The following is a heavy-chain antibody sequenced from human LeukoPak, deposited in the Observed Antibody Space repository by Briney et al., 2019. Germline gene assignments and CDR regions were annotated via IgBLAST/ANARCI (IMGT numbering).Heavy chain of an antibody. D-gene: IGHD5-18*01. V-gene: IGHV4-59*01. J-gene: IGHJ4*02. Sequence: PSETLSLTCTVSGGSISSYYWSWIRQPPGKGLEWIGYIYYSGSTNYNPSLKSRVTISVDTSKNQFSLKLSSVTAAGTAVYYCARVDTAMALFDYWGQGTLVTVSS. CDR3: ARVDTAMALFDY. CDR2: IYYSGST. CDR1: GGSISSYY.